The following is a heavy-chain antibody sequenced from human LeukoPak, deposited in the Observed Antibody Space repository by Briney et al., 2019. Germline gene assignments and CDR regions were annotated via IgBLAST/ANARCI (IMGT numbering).Heavy chain of an antibody. V-gene: IGHV4-39*07. CDR3: ARSVGRSGWYDY. CDR2: IYYSGST. D-gene: IGHD6-19*01. CDR1: DGSISSSRYY. Sequence: SETLSLTCIVSDGSISSSRYYWGWIRQPPGKGLEWIGSIYYSGSTYYNPSLKSRVTMSVDTSKNQFSLKLSSVAAADTAVYYCARSVGRSGWYDYWGQGTLVTVSS. J-gene: IGHJ4*02.